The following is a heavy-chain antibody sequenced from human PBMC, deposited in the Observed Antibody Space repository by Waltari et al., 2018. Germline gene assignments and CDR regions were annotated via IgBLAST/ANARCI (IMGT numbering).Heavy chain of an antibody. D-gene: IGHD3-22*01. CDR2: INPNSGGT. V-gene: IGHV1-2*06. J-gene: IGHJ4*02. Sequence: QVQLVQSGAEVKKPGASVKVSCKASGSTFTGYYMHWVRQAPGQGLEWMGRINPNSGGTNYAQKFQGRVTMTRDTSISTAYMELSRLRSDDTAVYYCARTGRYDSSGYYYAHWGQGTLVTVSS. CDR3: ARTGRYDSSGYYYAH. CDR1: GSTFTGYY.